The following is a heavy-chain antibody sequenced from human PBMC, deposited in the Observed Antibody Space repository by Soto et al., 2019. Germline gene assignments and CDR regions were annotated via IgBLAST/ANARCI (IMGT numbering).Heavy chain of an antibody. V-gene: IGHV3-43*01. J-gene: IGHJ6*02. CDR2: ISWNGANT. Sequence: GGSLRLSCAASGFRFDDYNMHWVRQAPGKGLEWVSFISWNGANTFYADSVKGRFTISRDSSKKSVSLQINSLRSEDTALYYCARETLSHGFALDVWGQGTTVTVSS. CDR3: ARETLSHGFALDV. D-gene: IGHD5-12*01. CDR1: GFRFDDYN.